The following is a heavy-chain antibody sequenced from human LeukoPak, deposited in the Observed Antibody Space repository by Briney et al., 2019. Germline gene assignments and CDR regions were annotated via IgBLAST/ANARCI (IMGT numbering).Heavy chain of an antibody. CDR1: GFTFVDYA. D-gene: IGHD1-26*01. Sequence: GGSLRLSCAASGFTFVDYAMHWVRQAPGKGLEWVSGISWNSGSIGYADSVKGRFTISRDNAKNSLYLQMNSLRAEDTALYYCAKDSSGSYVRYFDYWGQGTLVTVSS. CDR3: AKDSSGSYVRYFDY. V-gene: IGHV3-9*01. J-gene: IGHJ4*02. CDR2: ISWNSGSI.